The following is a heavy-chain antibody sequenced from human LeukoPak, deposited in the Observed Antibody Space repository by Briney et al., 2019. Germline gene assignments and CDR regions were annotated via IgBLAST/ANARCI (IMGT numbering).Heavy chain of an antibody. D-gene: IGHD6-19*01. J-gene: IGHJ4*02. CDR3: ARLAAPRTLVRSGWYIDY. V-gene: IGHV3-48*03. Sequence: GGSLRLSCAASGLTFSSYEMNWVRQAPGKGLEWVSYISSGGSTIYYADSVKGRFTISRDNAKNSMYLQMNSLRAEDTAVYYCARLAAPRTLVRSGWYIDYWGQGTLVTVSS. CDR2: ISSGGSTI. CDR1: GLTFSSYE.